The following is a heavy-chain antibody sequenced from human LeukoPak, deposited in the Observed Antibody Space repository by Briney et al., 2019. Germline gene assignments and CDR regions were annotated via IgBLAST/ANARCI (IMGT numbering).Heavy chain of an antibody. J-gene: IGHJ4*02. CDR2: INWSGGNT. CDR3: ARAPITSPFYFDY. D-gene: IGHD2-2*01. V-gene: IGHV3-20*04. CDR1: GFAFDEHG. Sequence: GGSLRLSCTASGFAFDEHGMSWVRQVPGKGLEWVSGINWSGGNTGYADPLRGRFTISRDNAKNSPYLQMDSLRAEDTALYYCARAPITSPFYFDYWGQGTLVTVSS.